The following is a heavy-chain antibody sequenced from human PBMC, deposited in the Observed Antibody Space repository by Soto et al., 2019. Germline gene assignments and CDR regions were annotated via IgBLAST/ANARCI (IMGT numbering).Heavy chain of an antibody. CDR2: ISAYNGNT. CDR3: ARDPTPDVLTGWYFDL. CDR1: GYTFTSYG. J-gene: IGHJ2*01. V-gene: IGHV1-18*01. Sequence: QVQLVQSGAEVKKPGASVKVSCKASGYTFTSYGISWVRQAPGQGLEWMGWISAYNGNTNYAQKLQGSVTLTTDTPTSTAYMELRSLRSDDTAVYYCARDPTPDVLTGWYFDLWGRGTLVTVSS. D-gene: IGHD2-8*02.